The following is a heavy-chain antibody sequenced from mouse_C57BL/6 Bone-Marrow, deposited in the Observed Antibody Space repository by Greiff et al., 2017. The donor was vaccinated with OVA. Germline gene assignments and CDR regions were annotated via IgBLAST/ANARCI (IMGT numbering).Heavy chain of an antibody. J-gene: IGHJ2*01. Sequence: VQLQESGAELVRPGASVTLSCKASGYTFTDYEMHWVKQTPVHGLEWIGAIDPETGGTAYNQKFKGKAILTADKSSSTAYMELRSLTYEDSAVYYCTRQGVVHFDYWGQGTTLTVSS. D-gene: IGHD1-1*01. CDR2: IDPETGGT. V-gene: IGHV1-15*01. CDR1: GYTFTDYE. CDR3: TRQGVVHFDY.